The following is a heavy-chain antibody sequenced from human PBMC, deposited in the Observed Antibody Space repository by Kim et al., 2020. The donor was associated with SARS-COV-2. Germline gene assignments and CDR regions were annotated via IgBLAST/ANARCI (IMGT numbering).Heavy chain of an antibody. D-gene: IGHD2-15*01. J-gene: IGHJ3*02. V-gene: IGHV4-34*01. Sequence: LKSRVTISVDTSKHQVSLKLSSVTAADTAVYYCARLNCSGGSCHDAFDIWGQGTMVTVSS. CDR3: ARLNCSGGSCHDAFDI.